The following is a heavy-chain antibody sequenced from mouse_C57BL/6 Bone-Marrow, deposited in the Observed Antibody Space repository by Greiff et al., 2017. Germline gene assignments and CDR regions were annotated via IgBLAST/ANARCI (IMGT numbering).Heavy chain of an antibody. CDR1: GFTFSDYY. Sequence: DVKLVESEGGLVQPGSSMKLSCTASGFTFSDYYMAWVRQVPEKGLEWVANINYDGSSTYYLDSLKSRFIISRDNAKDILYLQMSSLKSEDTATYYGARDDSWYFDVWGTGTTVTVSS. CDR2: INYDGSST. V-gene: IGHV5-16*01. J-gene: IGHJ1*03. CDR3: ARDDSWYFDV. D-gene: IGHD2-4*01.